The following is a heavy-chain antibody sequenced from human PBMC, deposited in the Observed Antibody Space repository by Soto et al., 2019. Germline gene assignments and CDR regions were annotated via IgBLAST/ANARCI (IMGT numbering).Heavy chain of an antibody. Sequence: GGSLRLSCAASGFTVSSNYMSWVRQAPGKGLEWVSVIYSGGSTYYADSVKGRFTISRDNAKNSLYLQMNSLRAEDMAVYYCARSPLYFDWLSPLGYWGQGTLVTVSS. J-gene: IGHJ4*02. CDR1: GFTVSSNY. V-gene: IGHV3-66*01. CDR2: IYSGGST. D-gene: IGHD3-9*01. CDR3: ARSPLYFDWLSPLGY.